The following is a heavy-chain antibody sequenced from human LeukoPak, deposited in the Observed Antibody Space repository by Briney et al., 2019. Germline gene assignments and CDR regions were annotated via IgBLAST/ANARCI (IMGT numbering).Heavy chain of an antibody. J-gene: IGHJ4*02. CDR3: ARQLGLSAVAVDC. Sequence: PGESLKISCKGSGYSFTSYWISWVRQMPGKGLEWMGRIDPSDSYANYSPSFQGHVTFSVDKSISTAYPHWSSLKASDTAMYYCARQLGLSAVAVDCWGQGTLVTVSS. D-gene: IGHD6-19*01. V-gene: IGHV5-10-1*01. CDR2: IDPSDSYA. CDR1: GYSFTSYW.